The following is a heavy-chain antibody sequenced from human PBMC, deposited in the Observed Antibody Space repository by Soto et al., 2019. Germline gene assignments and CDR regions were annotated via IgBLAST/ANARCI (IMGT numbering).Heavy chain of an antibody. V-gene: IGHV1-18*01. D-gene: IGHD6-13*01. CDR1: GYTFTSYG. J-gene: IGHJ3*02. CDR3: ARDKYSSSWYDAFDI. Sequence: QVQLVQSGAEVKKPGASVKVSCQAAGYTFTSYGISWVRQAPGQGLEWMGWISAYNGNTNYAQKLQGRVTRTTDTTTSTAYMELRSLRSDDTAVYYCARDKYSSSWYDAFDIWGQGTMVTVSS. CDR2: ISAYNGNT.